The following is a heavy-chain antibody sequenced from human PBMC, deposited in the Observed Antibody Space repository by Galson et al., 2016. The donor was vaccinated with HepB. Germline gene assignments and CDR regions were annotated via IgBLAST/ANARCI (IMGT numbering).Heavy chain of an antibody. CDR1: GGSFTAHY. CDR2: VSHNGYT. CDR3: SRVRITGKVVVPTGYNALDI. D-gene: IGHD1-20*01. Sequence: SETLSLTCAVYGGSFTAHYWSWIRQPPGKGLEWIGEVSHNGYTNYNPSLKSRVTMSADTSKNQLSLNLTSVTATATAVYYCSRVRITGKVVVPTGYNALDIWGQGTMVTVSS. V-gene: IGHV4-34*01. J-gene: IGHJ3*02.